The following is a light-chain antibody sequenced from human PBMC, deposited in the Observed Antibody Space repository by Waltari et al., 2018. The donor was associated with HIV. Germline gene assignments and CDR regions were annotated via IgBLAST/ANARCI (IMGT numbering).Light chain of an antibody. CDR2: EVY. V-gene: IGLV2-18*02. CDR3: SSFTGSSII. CDR1: KSDVGGYNR. J-gene: IGLJ2*01. Sequence: QSALTQPPSVSGFPGQSITISCTGTKSDVGGYNRVSWYQQTPGTAPKLLIYEVYNRPSGVPNRFSGTKSGNTASLNICGLQAEDEADYHCSSFTGSSIIFGGGTKLTVL.